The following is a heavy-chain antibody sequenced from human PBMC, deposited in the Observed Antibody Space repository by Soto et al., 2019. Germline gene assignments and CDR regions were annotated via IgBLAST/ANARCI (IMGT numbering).Heavy chain of an antibody. J-gene: IGHJ3*02. V-gene: IGHV3-33*01. Sequence: PGESLKISCAASGFTFSSYGMHWVRQAPGKGLEWVALIWFDGSDKYYVDSVKGRFTISRDNSKNTVHLQMNSLRVEDTAVYYCARLYCSSSSCYSVGAFDIRGQGTVVTVSS. CDR2: IWFDGSDK. CDR1: GFTFSSYG. CDR3: ARLYCSSSSCYSVGAFDI. D-gene: IGHD2-2*01.